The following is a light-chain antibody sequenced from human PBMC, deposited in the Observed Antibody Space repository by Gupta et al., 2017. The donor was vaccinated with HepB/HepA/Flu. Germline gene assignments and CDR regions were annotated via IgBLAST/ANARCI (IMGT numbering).Light chain of an antibody. CDR1: SLRSYY. J-gene: IGLJ1*01. V-gene: IGLV3-19*01. CDR3: NSRDSSGSYV. Sequence: SSQLTQDPAVSVALGQTARITCQGDSLRSYYASWYQQKPVQAPVLVIYGKNNRPSEIPDRFSGSSSGNTASLTITGAQAEDDADYYCNSRDSSGSYVFGTGTKVTVL. CDR2: GKN.